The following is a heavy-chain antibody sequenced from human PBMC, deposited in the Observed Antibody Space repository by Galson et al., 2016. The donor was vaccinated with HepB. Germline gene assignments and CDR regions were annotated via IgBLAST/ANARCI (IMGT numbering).Heavy chain of an antibody. CDR3: XKNGGWYGAGYFDY. CDR2: XSQDGGXX. D-gene: IGHD6-19*01. CDR1: GXXFSXXX. J-gene: IGHJ4*02. Sequence: SLXXXCATSGXXFSXXXMTXXXQAXXKGLXXVAXXSQDGGXXYYVDXVKGRFTISRXXSKNTVYLQMNNLRAEDTAVYYXXKNGGWYGAGYFDYWGQGXLVTVSX. V-gene: IGHV3-7*01.